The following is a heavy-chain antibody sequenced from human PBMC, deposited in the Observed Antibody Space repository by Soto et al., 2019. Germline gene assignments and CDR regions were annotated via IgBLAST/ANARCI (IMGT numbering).Heavy chain of an antibody. CDR1: GGTFSNSP. V-gene: IGHV1-69*08. J-gene: IGHJ4*02. D-gene: IGHD1-26*01. Sequence: QVQLVQSGAELRKPGSAVKLSCKASGGTFSNSPISWVRQIPGQGPEWMGRIIPSPARTIYSRKFRGRVPLTADKSTQTVYMRLSSLTTEDSGVYYWARDQVGASSVDYWGQATRVTVSS. CDR2: IIPSPART. CDR3: ARDQVGASSVDY.